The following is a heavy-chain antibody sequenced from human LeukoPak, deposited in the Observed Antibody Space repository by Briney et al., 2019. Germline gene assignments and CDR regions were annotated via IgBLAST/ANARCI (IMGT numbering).Heavy chain of an antibody. J-gene: IGHJ4*02. Sequence: PGRSLRLSCAASGFTFSSYSMNWVRQAPGKGLEWVSSISSSSSYIYYADSVKGRFTISRDNAKHSLYLQMNRLRAEDTAVYYCASLPPGYSSGWYLDYWGQGTLVTVSS. CDR1: GFTFSSYS. CDR2: ISSSSSYI. CDR3: ASLPPGYSSGWYLDY. D-gene: IGHD6-25*01. V-gene: IGHV3-21*01.